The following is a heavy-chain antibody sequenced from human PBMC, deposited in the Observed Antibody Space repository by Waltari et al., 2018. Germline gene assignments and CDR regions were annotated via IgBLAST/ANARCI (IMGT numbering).Heavy chain of an antibody. CDR1: GGSFRGYY. J-gene: IGHJ6*03. V-gene: IGHV4-34*01. CDR3: ASRSYNWNYYYYYMDV. Sequence: QVQLQQSGAGLLKPAETLSLTCAVYGGSFRGYYWSWICQPPGKGLEWIGEINHSGSTNYNPSLKIRVTISVDTSKNQFSLKLSSVTAADTAVYYCASRSYNWNYYYYYMDVWGKGTTVTVSS. CDR2: INHSGST. D-gene: IGHD1-20*01.